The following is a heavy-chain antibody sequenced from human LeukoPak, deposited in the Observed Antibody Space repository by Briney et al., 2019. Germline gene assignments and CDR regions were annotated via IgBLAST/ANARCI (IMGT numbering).Heavy chain of an antibody. Sequence: SETLSLTCTVSGGSISSYYWSWIRQPPGKGLEWIGYIYYSGSTNYNPSLESRVTISVDTSKNQFSLKLSSVTAADTAVYYCARDHGGKSDYWGQGTLVTVSS. CDR1: GGSISSYY. J-gene: IGHJ4*02. CDR2: IYYSGST. CDR3: ARDHGGKSDY. D-gene: IGHD4-23*01. V-gene: IGHV4-59*01.